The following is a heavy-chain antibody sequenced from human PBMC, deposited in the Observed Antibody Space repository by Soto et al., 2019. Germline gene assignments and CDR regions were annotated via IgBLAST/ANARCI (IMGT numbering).Heavy chain of an antibody. CDR2: ISYIRGTT. CDR3: ARDDSFAFDI. V-gene: IGHV3-48*01. J-gene: IGHJ3*02. D-gene: IGHD2-21*01. Sequence: LRLSCAASGFTFSSYSRNWVRQAPGKGVEGVAYISYIRGTTHYADSVKGRFTISRDNARSSLYLQMNSLRADDTAVYYCARDDSFAFDIWGQGTMVTVSS. CDR1: GFTFSSYS.